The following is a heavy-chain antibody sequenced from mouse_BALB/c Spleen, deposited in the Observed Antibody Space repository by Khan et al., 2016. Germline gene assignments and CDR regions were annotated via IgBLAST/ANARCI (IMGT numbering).Heavy chain of an antibody. Sequence: QIQLVQSGPELKKPGETVKISCKAAGYTFTNYGMNWVKQAPGKGLKGMGWINTYTGEPTYAEVFKGRFAFSLETSASHAYLQFNNLKNEDTATYFFARPNYGNSREFAYWGQGTLVTVSA. CDR3: ARPNYGNSREFAY. CDR2: INTYTGEP. V-gene: IGHV9-3-1*01. D-gene: IGHD1-1*01. CDR1: GYTFTNYG. J-gene: IGHJ3*01.